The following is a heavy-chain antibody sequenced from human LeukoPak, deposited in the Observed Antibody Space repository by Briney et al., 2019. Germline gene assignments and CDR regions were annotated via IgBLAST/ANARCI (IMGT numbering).Heavy chain of an antibody. V-gene: IGHV1-2*02. CDR2: INPNSGGT. Sequence: ASVKVSCKASGFTFTGYYMHWVRQAPGQGLEWMGWINPNSGGTNYAQKFQGRVTMTRDTSISTAYMELSRLRSDDTAVYYCAVYDSSGYYLDYWGQGTLVTVSS. CDR1: GFTFTGYY. D-gene: IGHD3-22*01. CDR3: AVYDSSGYYLDY. J-gene: IGHJ4*02.